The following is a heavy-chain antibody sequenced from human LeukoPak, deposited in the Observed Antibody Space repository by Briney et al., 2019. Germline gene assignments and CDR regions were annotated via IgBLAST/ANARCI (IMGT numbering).Heavy chain of an antibody. CDR2: VYYSGST. CDR1: GGSISSYY. Sequence: SETLSLTCTVSGGSISSYYWSWIRQPPGKGLEWIGYVYYSGSTYYNPSLKSRVTISVDTSKNQFSLKLSSVTAADTAVYYCARWPRETVTYYYYGMDVWGQGTTVTVSS. CDR3: ARWPRETVTYYYYGMDV. V-gene: IGHV4-59*12. D-gene: IGHD1-1*01. J-gene: IGHJ6*02.